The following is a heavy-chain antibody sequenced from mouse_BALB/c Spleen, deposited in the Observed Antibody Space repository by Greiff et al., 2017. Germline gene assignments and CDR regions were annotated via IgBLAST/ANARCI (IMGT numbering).Heavy chain of an antibody. CDR3: AYITTVVARWYFDV. CDR1: GFNIKDYY. Sequence: EVQLQQSGAELVRPGALVKLSCKASGFNIKDYYMHWVKQRPEQGLEWIGWIDPENGNTIYDPKFQGKASITADTSSNTAYLQLSSLTSEDTAVYYCAYITTVVARWYFDVWGAGTTVTVSS. D-gene: IGHD1-1*01. CDR2: IDPENGNT. J-gene: IGHJ1*01. V-gene: IGHV14-1*02.